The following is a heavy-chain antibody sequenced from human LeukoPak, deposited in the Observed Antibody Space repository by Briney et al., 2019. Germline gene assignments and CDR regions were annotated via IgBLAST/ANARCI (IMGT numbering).Heavy chain of an antibody. Sequence: ASVKVSCKASGYTFITYAMHWVRQAPGQRLEWMGWINGGNGNTKYSQKFQGRVTITRDTSASTAYMELSSLRSEDTAVYYCARLGVPEYQLPIYPYYGMDVWGQGTTVTVSS. D-gene: IGHD2-2*01. CDR3: ARLGVPEYQLPIYPYYGMDV. V-gene: IGHV1-3*01. CDR2: INGGNGNT. CDR1: GYTFITYA. J-gene: IGHJ6*02.